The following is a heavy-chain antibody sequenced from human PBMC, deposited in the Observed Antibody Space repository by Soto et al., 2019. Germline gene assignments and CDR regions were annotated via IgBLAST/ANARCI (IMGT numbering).Heavy chain of an antibody. CDR1: GFTFSNAW. V-gene: IGHV3-15*01. CDR3: TTDSEVDYYGMDV. CDR2: IKSKTDGGTT. D-gene: IGHD1-26*01. J-gene: IGHJ6*02. Sequence: TGGSLRLSCAASGFTFSNAWMSWVRQAPGKGLEWVGRIKSKTDGGTTDYAAPVKGRFTISRDDSKNTLYLQMNSLKTEDTAVYYCTTDSEVDYYGMDVWGQGTTVTVSS.